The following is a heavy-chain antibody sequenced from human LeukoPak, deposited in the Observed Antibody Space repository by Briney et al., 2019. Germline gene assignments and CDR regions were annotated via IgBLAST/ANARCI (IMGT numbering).Heavy chain of an antibody. J-gene: IGHJ4*02. CDR2: ISTRSTYI. V-gene: IGHV3-21*01. D-gene: IGHD3-10*01. CDR1: GFTFSNYN. CDR3: AREEEWYASGTYYKGFDS. Sequence: NPGGSLGLSCAASGFTFSNYNMNCVRQAPGKGLEWVSFISTRSTYIYYADSVKGRFTISRDNAKNSLYLQMNSLRADDTAVYYCAREEEWYASGTYYKGFDSWGQGTLVTVSS.